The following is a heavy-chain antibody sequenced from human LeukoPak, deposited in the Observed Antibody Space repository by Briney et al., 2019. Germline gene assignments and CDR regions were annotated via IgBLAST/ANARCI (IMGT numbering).Heavy chain of an antibody. V-gene: IGHV3-11*01. CDR2: ISSSGSTI. J-gene: IGHJ3*02. CDR3: ARATHYDAFDI. Sequence: GGSLRLSCAASGFTFSDYYMSWIRQAPGKGLEWVSYISSSGSTIYYADSVKGRLTISRDNAKNSLYLQMNNLRAEDTAVYYCARATHYDAFDIWGQGTMVTVSS. CDR1: GFTFSDYY.